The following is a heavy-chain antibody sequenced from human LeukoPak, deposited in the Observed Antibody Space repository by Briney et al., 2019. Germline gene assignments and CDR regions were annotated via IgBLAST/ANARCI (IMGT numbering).Heavy chain of an antibody. CDR2: INHSGST. Sequence: SETLSLTCAVYGGSFSGYYWSWIRQPPGKGLEWIGEINHSGSTNYNPSLKSRVTISVDTSKNQFSLKLSSVTAADTAVYYCARLKADCTNGVCATGEGWFDPWGQGTLVTVSS. J-gene: IGHJ5*02. D-gene: IGHD2-8*01. V-gene: IGHV4-34*01. CDR1: GGSFSGYY. CDR3: ARLKADCTNGVCATGEGWFDP.